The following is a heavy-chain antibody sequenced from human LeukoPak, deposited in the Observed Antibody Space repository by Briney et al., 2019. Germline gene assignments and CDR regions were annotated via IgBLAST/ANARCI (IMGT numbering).Heavy chain of an antibody. V-gene: IGHV1-18*01. D-gene: IGHD3-22*01. J-gene: IGHJ4*02. CDR3: ARERAYYYDSSGYYPLDY. Sequence: ASVKVSCKASGYTFTSYGISWVRQAPGQGLEWMGWISAYNGNTNYAQKLQGRVTMTTDTSTSTAYMELRSLRSDDTAVYYCARERAYYYDSSGYYPLDYWGQGTLVTVSS. CDR2: ISAYNGNT. CDR1: GYTFTSYG.